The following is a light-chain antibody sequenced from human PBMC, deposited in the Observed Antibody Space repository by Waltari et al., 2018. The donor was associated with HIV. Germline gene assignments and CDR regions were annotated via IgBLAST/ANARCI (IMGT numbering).Light chain of an antibody. J-gene: IGLJ3*02. CDR2: VKSDGSH. Sequence: QLVLTQSPSASASLGASDRLTGTLSSAPTNYATAWHQQQPAKGPRYLMTVKSDGSHSKGDGIPDRFSGSSSGAERYLTISSLQSEDEADYYCQTWGTGFQVFGGGTKLTVL. CDR1: SAPTNYA. V-gene: IGLV4-69*02. CDR3: QTWGTGFQV.